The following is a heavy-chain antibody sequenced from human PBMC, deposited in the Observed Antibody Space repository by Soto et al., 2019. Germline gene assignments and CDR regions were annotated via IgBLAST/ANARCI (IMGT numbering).Heavy chain of an antibody. D-gene: IGHD6-13*01. Sequence: QVQLVQSGAEVKKPGSSVKVSCKASGGTFSSYTISWVRQAPGQGHEWMGRIIPILGIANYAQKFQGRVTITADKSTSTAYMELSSLRSEDTAVYYCAREGRLAAAGPLDYWGQGTLVTVSS. CDR1: GGTFSSYT. V-gene: IGHV1-69*08. CDR2: IIPILGIA. CDR3: AREGRLAAAGPLDY. J-gene: IGHJ4*02.